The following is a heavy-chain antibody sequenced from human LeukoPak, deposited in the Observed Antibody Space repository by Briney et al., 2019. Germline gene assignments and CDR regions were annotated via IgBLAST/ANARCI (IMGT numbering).Heavy chain of an antibody. CDR3: ARASYSYDINGWVPFDY. V-gene: IGHV4-39*07. J-gene: IGHJ4*02. CDR2: IYYSGST. Sequence: SETLSLTCTVSGGSISSSRYYWVWIRQPPGKGLEWIGSIYYSGSTYYNPSLQSRVTISVDTSKNQFSLRLTSVTAADTAVYYCARASYSYDINGWVPFDYWGQGTLVTVSS. D-gene: IGHD3-22*01. CDR1: GGSISSSRYY.